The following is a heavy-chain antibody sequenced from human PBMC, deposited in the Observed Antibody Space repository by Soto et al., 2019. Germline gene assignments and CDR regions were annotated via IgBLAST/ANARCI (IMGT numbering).Heavy chain of an antibody. CDR3: ATQAHYCGGDCYSDY. CDR1: GYTLTELS. Sequence: GASVKVSCKVSGYTLTELSMHWVRQAPGKGLEWMGGFDPEDGETIYAQKFQGRVTMTEDTSTDTAYMELSSLRSEDTAVYYCATQAHYCGGDCYSDYWGQGTLVTVSS. V-gene: IGHV1-24*01. D-gene: IGHD2-21*02. J-gene: IGHJ4*02. CDR2: FDPEDGET.